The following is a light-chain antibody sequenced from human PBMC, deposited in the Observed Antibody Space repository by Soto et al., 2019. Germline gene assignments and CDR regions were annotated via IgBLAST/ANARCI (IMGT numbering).Light chain of an antibody. J-gene: IGKJ1*01. CDR2: DVS. CDR1: QSISGW. Sequence: GDRVTITCRASQSISGWLAWYQQKPGKAPKLLIYDVSSLEGGVPSRFSGSGSGTEFTLAISSLQPDDFATYYCQQYNSYPWTFGQGNKVDIK. V-gene: IGKV1-5*01. CDR3: QQYNSYPWT.